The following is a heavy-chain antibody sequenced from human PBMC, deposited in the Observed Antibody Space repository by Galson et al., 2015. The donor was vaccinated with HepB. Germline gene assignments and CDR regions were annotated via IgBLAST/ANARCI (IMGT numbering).Heavy chain of an antibody. J-gene: IGHJ4*02. D-gene: IGHD1-26*01. CDR2: ISGSGGST. Sequence: SLRLSCAASGFTFSSYAMSWVRQAPGKGLEWVSAISGSGGSTYYADSVKGRFTISRDNSKNTLYLQMNSLRAEDTAVYYCAKAMGESGSYLFYYFDYWGQGTLVTVSS. V-gene: IGHV3-23*01. CDR3: AKAMGESGSYLFYYFDY. CDR1: GFTFSSYA.